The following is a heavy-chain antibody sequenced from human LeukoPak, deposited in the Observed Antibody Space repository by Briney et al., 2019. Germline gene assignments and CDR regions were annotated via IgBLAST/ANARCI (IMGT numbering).Heavy chain of an antibody. V-gene: IGHV3-23*01. CDR2: IFPSGGEI. D-gene: IGHD2-8*02. J-gene: IGHJ4*02. Sequence: PGGSLRLSCAASGFSFDDYGMTWVRQAPGKGLEWVSSIFPSGGEIHYADSVRGRFTISRDNSKSTLSLQMNSLRAEDTAIYYCATYRQVLLPFESWGQGTLVTVSS. CDR3: ATYRQVLLPFES. CDR1: GFSFDDYG.